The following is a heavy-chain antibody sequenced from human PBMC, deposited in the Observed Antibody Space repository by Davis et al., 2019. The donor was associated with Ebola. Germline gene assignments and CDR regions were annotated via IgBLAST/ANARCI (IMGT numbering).Heavy chain of an antibody. CDR1: GYTFTSYG. D-gene: IGHD2-2*01. J-gene: IGHJ6*02. CDR3: ARDDIVLVPAASPGYYYGMDI. CDR2: ISAYNGNT. V-gene: IGHV1-18*01. Sequence: ASVKVSCKASGYTFTSYGISWVRQAPGQGLEWMGWISAYNGNTNYAQKLQGRVTMTTDTSTSTAYMELRSLRSDDTAVYYCARDDIVLVPAASPGYYYGMDIWGQGTTVTVSS.